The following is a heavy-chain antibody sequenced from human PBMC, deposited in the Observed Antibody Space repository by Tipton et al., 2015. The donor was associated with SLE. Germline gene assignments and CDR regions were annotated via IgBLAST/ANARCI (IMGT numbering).Heavy chain of an antibody. CDR1: GDSIRDNGDY. D-gene: IGHD5-12*01. V-gene: IGHV4-31*03. Sequence: TLSLTCTVSGDSIRDNGDYWSWIRQHPGEGLEWIGDILYSGSTFYNPTLKSRVTISVDTSRNEFSLRLTSATAADTAMYYCASVQMSRVPTRAFDIWGRGTMISVSS. CDR3: ASVQMSRVPTRAFDI. J-gene: IGHJ3*02. CDR2: ILYSGST.